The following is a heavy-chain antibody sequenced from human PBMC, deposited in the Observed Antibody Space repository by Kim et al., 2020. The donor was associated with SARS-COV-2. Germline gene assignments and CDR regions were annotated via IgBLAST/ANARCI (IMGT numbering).Heavy chain of an antibody. Sequence: ASVKVSCKASGYTFTSYIITWVRQAPGQGLEWVGWINTNNGNTNYAQKLQGRVTTTTDTSTSTAYMELGSLRYDDTAVYYCARRGGNYPIDYWGQGTLVT. CDR2: INTNNGNT. CDR1: GYTFTSYI. D-gene: IGHD1-7*01. J-gene: IGHJ4*02. V-gene: IGHV1-18*01. CDR3: ARRGGNYPIDY.